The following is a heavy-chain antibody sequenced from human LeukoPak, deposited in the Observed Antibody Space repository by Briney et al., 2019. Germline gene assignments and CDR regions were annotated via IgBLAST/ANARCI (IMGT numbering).Heavy chain of an antibody. CDR1: GGSISSGGYY. D-gene: IGHD3-10*01. CDR3: ARVGSYSRDHSFDI. V-gene: IGHV4-31*03. Sequence: SETLSLTCTVSGGSISSGGYYWSWIRQHPGKGLEWIGYIYYSGSTYYNPSLKSRVTMSVDTSKNQFSLKLSSVTAADTAIYYCARVGSYSRDHSFDIRGQGTMVTVSS. CDR2: IYYSGST. J-gene: IGHJ3*02.